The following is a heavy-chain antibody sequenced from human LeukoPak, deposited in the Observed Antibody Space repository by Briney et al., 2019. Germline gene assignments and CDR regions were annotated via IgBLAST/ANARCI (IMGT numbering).Heavy chain of an antibody. J-gene: IGHJ6*03. CDR2: INPNSVGT. CDR3: ASSSSWYDYYYYYYMDV. V-gene: IGHV1-2*02. CDR1: GYTFTGYY. Sequence: ASLKVSCKASGYTFTGYYMHWVRQAPGQRLEWMGWINPNSVGTNYARKFQGRVTMTRDTSISTAYMELSRLRSDDAAVYYCASSSSWYDYYYYYYMDVWGKGTTVTVSS. D-gene: IGHD6-13*01.